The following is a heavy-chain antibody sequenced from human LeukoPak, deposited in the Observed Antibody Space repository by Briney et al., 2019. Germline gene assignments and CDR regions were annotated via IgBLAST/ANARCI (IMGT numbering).Heavy chain of an antibody. V-gene: IGHV4-39*07. J-gene: IGHJ6*03. CDR3: ARGSYSHYYYMDV. CDR1: GGSINSSYYY. D-gene: IGHD1-26*01. Sequence: SETLSLTCTVSGGSINSSYYYWGWIRQPPGKGLEWIGSIYCSGSTYYNPSLKSRVTISVDTSKNQFSLKLSSVTAADTAVYYCARGSYSHYYYMDVWGKGTTVTVSS. CDR2: IYCSGST.